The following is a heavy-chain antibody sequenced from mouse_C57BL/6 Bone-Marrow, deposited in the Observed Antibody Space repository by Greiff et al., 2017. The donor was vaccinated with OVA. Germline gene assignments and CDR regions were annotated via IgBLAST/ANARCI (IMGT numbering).Heavy chain of an antibody. Sequence: VQLQQSGAELARPGASVKLSCKASGYTFTSYGISWVKQRTGQGLEWIGEIYPRSGNTYYNEKFKGKATLTADKSSSTAYMELRSLTSEASAVYFCARRDYYGSSLPWCAYWGQGTLVSVSA. J-gene: IGHJ3*01. D-gene: IGHD1-1*01. CDR3: ARRDYYGSSLPWCAY. V-gene: IGHV1-81*01. CDR1: GYTFTSYG. CDR2: IYPRSGNT.